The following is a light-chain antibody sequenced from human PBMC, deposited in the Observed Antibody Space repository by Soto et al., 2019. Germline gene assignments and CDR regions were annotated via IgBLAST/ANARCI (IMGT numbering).Light chain of an antibody. V-gene: IGKV3-11*01. CDR3: QQRYNWPPT. CDR2: DAF. CDR1: QYVSSF. J-gene: IGKJ1*01. Sequence: EIVLTQSPATLSLSPGERATLSCRASQYVSSFLAWYQQKAGQAPRLLIYDAFHRATGIPARFSGSGSGTDFTLTINSLEPEDFALYYCQQRYNWPPTFGQGTKVEIK.